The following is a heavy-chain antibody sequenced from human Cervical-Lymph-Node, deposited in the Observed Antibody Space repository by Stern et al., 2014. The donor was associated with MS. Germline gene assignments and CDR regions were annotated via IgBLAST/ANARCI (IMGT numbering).Heavy chain of an antibody. CDR1: GYTFTSYG. CDR3: ARDVTDFWSGSPYYYYGMDV. V-gene: IGHV1-18*04. CDR2: ISAYNGNT. D-gene: IGHD3-3*01. J-gene: IGHJ6*02. Sequence: VQLVQSGAEVKKPGASVKVSCKASGYTFTSYGISWGRQAPGQGLEWMGLISAYNGNTNYAQKLQGRVTMTTDTSTSTAYMELRSLRSDDTAVYYCARDVTDFWSGSPYYYYGMDVWGQGTTVTVSS.